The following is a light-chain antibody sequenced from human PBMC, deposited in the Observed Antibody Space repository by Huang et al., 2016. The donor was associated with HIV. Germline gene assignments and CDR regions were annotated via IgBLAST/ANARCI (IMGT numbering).Light chain of an antibody. Sequence: EIVLTQSPATLSLSPGDRSTLSCRASQSVRSYLAWYQQKPGQAPRLLIYDASNRATGIPARFSGRGSGTDFTLTISNLQSEDFAVYYCQQRSAWPLTFGGGTKVEI. V-gene: IGKV3-11*01. CDR2: DAS. J-gene: IGKJ4*01. CDR1: QSVRSY. CDR3: QQRSAWPLT.